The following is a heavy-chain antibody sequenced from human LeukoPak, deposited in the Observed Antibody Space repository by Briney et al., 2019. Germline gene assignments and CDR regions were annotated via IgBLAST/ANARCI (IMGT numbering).Heavy chain of an antibody. CDR3: ARSSGYYYYYYYYMDV. CDR2: INHSGST. CDR1: GGSFSGYY. V-gene: IGHV4-34*01. J-gene: IGHJ6*03. Sequence: PSETLSLTCAVYGGSFSGYYWSWIRQPPGKGREGIGEINHSGSTNYNPSLKSRVTISVDTSKNHFSLKLSSVTAADKAVYYRARSSGYYYYYYYYMDVWGKGTTVTVSS. D-gene: IGHD3-22*01.